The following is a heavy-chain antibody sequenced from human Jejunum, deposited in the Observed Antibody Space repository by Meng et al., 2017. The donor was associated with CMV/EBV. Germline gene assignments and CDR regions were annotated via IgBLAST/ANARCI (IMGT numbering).Heavy chain of an antibody. D-gene: IGHD3-22*01. Sequence: NFSRFHMNWVRQAPGKGLECVSSSSRSGEVINYADSVQGRFIISRDNAKNSLYLQMNTLRAEDAAFYHCARLDSRGYYYNLGYWGQGTLVTVSS. CDR2: SSRSGEVI. CDR1: NFSRFH. CDR3: ARLDSRGYYYNLGY. J-gene: IGHJ4*02. V-gene: IGHV3-48*03.